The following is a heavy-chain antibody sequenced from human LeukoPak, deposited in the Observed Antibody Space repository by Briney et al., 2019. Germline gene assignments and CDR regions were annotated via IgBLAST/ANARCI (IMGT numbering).Heavy chain of an antibody. J-gene: IGHJ6*03. D-gene: IGHD2-2*02. V-gene: IGHV4-34*01. CDR1: GVSMNNHY. CDR3: ARGRYCSSTSCYTRHYYYYYYMDV. Sequence: SETLSLTCTVSGVSMNNHYWSWIRQPPGRGLEWIGEINHSGSTNYNPSLKSRVTISVDTSKNQFSLKLSSVTAADTAVYYCARGRYCSSTSCYTRHYYYYYYMDVWGKGTTVTVSS. CDR2: INHSGST.